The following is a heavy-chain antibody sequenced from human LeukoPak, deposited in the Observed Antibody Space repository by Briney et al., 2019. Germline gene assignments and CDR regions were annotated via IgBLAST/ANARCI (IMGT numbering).Heavy chain of an antibody. V-gene: IGHV3-74*01. Sequence: GGPLRLSCAASGFTFNSYWIHWVRQAPGKGLVWVSRINTDGSRTNYADSVKGRFAISRDDAKNTVHLQMYSLGAEDTAVYYCARDRFTKLRFLEWLVDYWGQGTLVTVSS. CDR2: INTDGSRT. CDR3: ARDRFTKLRFLEWLVDY. J-gene: IGHJ4*02. D-gene: IGHD3-3*01. CDR1: GFTFNSYW.